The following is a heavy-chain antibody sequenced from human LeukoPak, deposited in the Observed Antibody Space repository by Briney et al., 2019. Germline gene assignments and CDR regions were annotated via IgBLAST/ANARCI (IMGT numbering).Heavy chain of an antibody. V-gene: IGHV3-15*01. CDR1: GIIFSNYW. CDR2: IKSKTYGGTT. D-gene: IGHD2-15*01. CDR3: TAFESGGFY. Sequence: GGSLRLSCAASGIIFSNYWMHWVRQAPGKGLEWVGRIKSKTYGGTTDYAAPVKGRFIISRDDSKNTLYVQMNSLKSEDTAVYYCTAFESGGFYWGQGTLVTVSS. J-gene: IGHJ4*02.